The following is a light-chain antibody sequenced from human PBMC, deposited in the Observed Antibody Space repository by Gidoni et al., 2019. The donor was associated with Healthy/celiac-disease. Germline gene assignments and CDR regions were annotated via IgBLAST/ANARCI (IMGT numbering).Light chain of an antibody. CDR3: QEYNSYWT. CDR1: QSISSW. J-gene: IGKJ1*01. Sequence: DIQMTQSPSTLSASVVDRVTITCRASQSISSWLAWYQQKPGKAPKLLIYDASSLESGVPSRFSGSGSGTEFTITISSLQPDDFASYYCQEYNSYWTFGQGTKVEIK. CDR2: DAS. V-gene: IGKV1-5*01.